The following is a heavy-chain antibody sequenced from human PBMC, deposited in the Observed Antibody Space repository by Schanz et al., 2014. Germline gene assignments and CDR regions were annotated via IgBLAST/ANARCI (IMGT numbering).Heavy chain of an antibody. Sequence: QVQLVQSGAEVKKPGSSVKVSCKATGDTFDNFGISWVRQAPGQGLEWMGYISGYNGNTNYAPKVQDRVTMTTDTSTSTAYMQLRSLTSDDTAVYYCARVVRSDYLSELDFWGQGTQVIVSS. D-gene: IGHD4-17*01. CDR1: GDTFDNFG. V-gene: IGHV1-18*01. J-gene: IGHJ4*02. CDR3: ARVVRSDYLSELDF. CDR2: ISGYNGNT.